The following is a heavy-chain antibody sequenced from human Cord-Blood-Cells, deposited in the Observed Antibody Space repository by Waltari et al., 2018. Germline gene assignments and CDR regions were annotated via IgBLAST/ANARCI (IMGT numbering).Heavy chain of an antibody. CDR1: GGSISSYY. Sequence: QVQLQESGPGLVKPSETLSLTCPVPGGSISSYYWSWVRQPPGKGLEWIGYIYYSGSTNYNPSLKSRVTISVDTSKNQFSLKLSSVTAAYTAVYYCARSHTRGDAFDIWGQGTMVTVSS. D-gene: IGHD3-16*01. V-gene: IGHV4-59*08. J-gene: IGHJ3*02. CDR3: ARSHTRGDAFDI. CDR2: IYYSGST.